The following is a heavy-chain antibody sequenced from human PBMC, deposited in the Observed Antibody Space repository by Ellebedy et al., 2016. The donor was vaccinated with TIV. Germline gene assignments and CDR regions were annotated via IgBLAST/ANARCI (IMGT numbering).Heavy chain of an antibody. Sequence: GESLKISCSASGFTFSSYAMHWVRQAPGKGLEYVSAISSNGGSTYYADSVKGRFTISRDNSKNTLYLQMSSLRAEDTDVYYCVKGRGGSGSYYDHDAFDIWGQGTMVTVSS. CDR3: VKGRGGSGSYYDHDAFDI. CDR1: GFTFSSYA. CDR2: ISSNGGST. J-gene: IGHJ3*02. D-gene: IGHD3-10*01. V-gene: IGHV3-64D*06.